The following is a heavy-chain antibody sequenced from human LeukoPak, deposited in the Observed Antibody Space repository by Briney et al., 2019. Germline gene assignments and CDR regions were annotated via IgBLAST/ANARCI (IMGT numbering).Heavy chain of an antibody. Sequence: GGSLRLSCTASGFTFSSYSLNWVRQAPGKGLEWVSSVSTGSNYIYYADSVKGRFTISRDNDKNSLYLQMNSLRAEDTAVYYCARFRSYWYYMDVWGKGTTVTVSS. CDR2: VSTGSNYI. CDR3: ARFRSYWYYMDV. D-gene: IGHD2-8*02. J-gene: IGHJ6*03. CDR1: GFTFSSYS. V-gene: IGHV3-21*01.